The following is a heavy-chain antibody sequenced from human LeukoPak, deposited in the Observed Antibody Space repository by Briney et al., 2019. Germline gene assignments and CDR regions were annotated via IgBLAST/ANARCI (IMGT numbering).Heavy chain of an antibody. Sequence: GSSVKVSCKASGGTFSSYAISWVRQAPGQGLEWMGGIIPIFGTANYAQKFQGRVTITTDESTSTAYMELSSLRSEDTAVYYCARDRAVANYYYYYMYVWGKGTTVTVSS. D-gene: IGHD6-19*01. J-gene: IGHJ6*03. CDR3: ARDRAVANYYYYYMYV. V-gene: IGHV1-69*05. CDR1: GGTFSSYA. CDR2: IIPIFGTA.